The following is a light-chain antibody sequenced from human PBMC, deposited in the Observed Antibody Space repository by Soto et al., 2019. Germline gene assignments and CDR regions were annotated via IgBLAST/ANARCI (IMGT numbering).Light chain of an antibody. CDR3: QVWGRRSDHYV. CDR2: DNS. V-gene: IGLV3-21*02. CDR1: NIGGKS. Sequence: SYELTQPPSVSVAPGQTARITCGGNNIGGKSVHWYQQKPGQAPVLVVYDNSDRPSGIPERFSGSNSGTTATLTISRVEAGDEADYDCQVWGRRSDHYVFGSGTKVTVL. J-gene: IGLJ1*01.